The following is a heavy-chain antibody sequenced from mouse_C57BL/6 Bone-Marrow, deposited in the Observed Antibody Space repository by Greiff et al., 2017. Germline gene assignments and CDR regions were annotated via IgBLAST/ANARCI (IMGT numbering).Heavy chain of an antibody. CDR1: GYAFSSSW. V-gene: IGHV1-82*01. CDR2: IYPGDGDT. D-gene: IGHD1-1*01. Sequence: VKVVESGPELVKPGASVKISCKASGYAFSSSWMNWVKQRPGKGLEWIGRIYPGDGDTNYNGKFKGKATLTADKSSSTAYMQLSSLTSEDSAVYFCAREGYYGDYWGQGTTLTVSS. J-gene: IGHJ2*01. CDR3: AREGYYGDY.